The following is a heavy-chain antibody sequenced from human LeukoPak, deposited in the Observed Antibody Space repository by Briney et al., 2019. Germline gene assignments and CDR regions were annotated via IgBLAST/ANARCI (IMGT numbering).Heavy chain of an antibody. CDR3: AREDYYDSSGYYDY. V-gene: IGHV1-69*13. J-gene: IGHJ4*02. CDR1: GGTFSSYA. D-gene: IGHD3-22*01. CDR2: IIPIFGTA. Sequence: SVKVSCKASGGTFSSYAISWVRQAPGQGLEWMGGIIPIFGTANYAQKFQGRVTITADESTSTAYMELSSLRSEDTAVYYCAREDYYDSSGYYDYWGQGTLVTVSS.